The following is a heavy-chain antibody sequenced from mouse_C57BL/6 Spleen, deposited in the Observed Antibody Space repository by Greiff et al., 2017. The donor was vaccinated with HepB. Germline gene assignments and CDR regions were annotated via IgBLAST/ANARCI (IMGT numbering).Heavy chain of an antibody. CDR2: ISSGGSYT. Sequence: EVQLVESGGDLVKPGGSLKLSCAASGFTFSSYGMSWVRQTPDKRLEWVATISSGGSYTYYPDSVKGRFTISRDNAKNTLYLQMSSLKSEDTAMYYCARHGTTVPGYAMDYWGQGTSVTVSS. V-gene: IGHV5-6*01. CDR1: GFTFSSYG. CDR3: ARHGTTVPGYAMDY. J-gene: IGHJ4*01. D-gene: IGHD1-1*01.